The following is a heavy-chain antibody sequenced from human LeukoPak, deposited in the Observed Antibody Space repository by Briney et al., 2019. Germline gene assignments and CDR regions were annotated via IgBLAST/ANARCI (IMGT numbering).Heavy chain of an antibody. J-gene: IGHJ4*02. V-gene: IGHV1-2*02. CDR2: INPNSGGT. D-gene: IGHD4-17*01. CDR3: RTDRYGDYGDYIDY. CDR1: GYTLTGYY. Sequence: ASEKVSCKASGYTLTGYYMHWVRQAPGQGLEWMGWINPNSGGTNYAQKFQGRVTMTRDTSISTAYMELSRLRSDDTAVYYCRTDRYGDYGDYIDYWGQGTLVTVSS.